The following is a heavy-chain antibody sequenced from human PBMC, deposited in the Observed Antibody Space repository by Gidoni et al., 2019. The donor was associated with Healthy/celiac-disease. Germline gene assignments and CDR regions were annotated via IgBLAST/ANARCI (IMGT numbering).Heavy chain of an antibody. J-gene: IGHJ6*02. D-gene: IGHD1-7*01. CDR3: ARTGPRITGTGRYYYYGMDV. V-gene: IGHV3-53*01. CDR1: GFTVSSNY. CDR2: IYSGGST. Sequence: EVQLVESGGGLIQPGGSLRLSCAASGFTVSSNYMSWVRQAPGKGLEWVSVIYSGGSTYYADSVKGRFTISRDNSKNTLYLQMNSLRAEDTAVYYCARTGPRITGTGRYYYYGMDVWGQGTTVTVSS.